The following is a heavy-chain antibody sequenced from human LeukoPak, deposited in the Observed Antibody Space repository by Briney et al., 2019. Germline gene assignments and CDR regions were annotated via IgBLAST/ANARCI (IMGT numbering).Heavy chain of an antibody. Sequence: ASVKVSCKASGFTFSSYAMSWVRQAPGKGLEWVSAISGSGGSTYYADSVKGRFTISRDNSKNTLYLQMNSLRAEDTAVYYCAKGVCSSTSCLFDPWGQGTLVTVSS. CDR3: AKGVCSSTSCLFDP. CDR1: GFTFSSYA. CDR2: ISGSGGST. J-gene: IGHJ5*02. V-gene: IGHV3-23*01. D-gene: IGHD2-2*01.